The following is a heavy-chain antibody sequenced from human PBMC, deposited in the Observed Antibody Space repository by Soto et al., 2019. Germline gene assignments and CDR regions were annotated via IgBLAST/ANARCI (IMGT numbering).Heavy chain of an antibody. V-gene: IGHV1-3*01. CDR1: GYTFTSSA. D-gene: IGHD3-22*01. CDR2: INAGNGNT. J-gene: IGHJ5*02. Sequence: GGPVKVSCKASGYTFTSSAMHWVRQAPGQRLEWMGWINAGNGNTKYSQKFQGRVTITRDTSASTAYMELSSVRSEDTAVYYCARVESSSPLNWFDPWGQGTLVTVSS. CDR3: ARVESSSPLNWFDP.